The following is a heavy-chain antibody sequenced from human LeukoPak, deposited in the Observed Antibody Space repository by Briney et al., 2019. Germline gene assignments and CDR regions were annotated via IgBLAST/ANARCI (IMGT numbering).Heavy chain of an antibody. V-gene: IGHV3-23*01. CDR1: GFTFSSYA. CDR2: ISGSGRGT. D-gene: IGHD4-17*01. CDR3: EQAGGDFVKSHLDY. Sequence: GGSLRLSCAASGFTFSSYAMTWARQAPGKGLEWVSGISGSGRGTYHGDSVKGRFTISRDNSKNTLYLEMNSLRDEDTAVYYCEQAGGDFVKSHLDYWGQGTLVTVSS. J-gene: IGHJ4*02.